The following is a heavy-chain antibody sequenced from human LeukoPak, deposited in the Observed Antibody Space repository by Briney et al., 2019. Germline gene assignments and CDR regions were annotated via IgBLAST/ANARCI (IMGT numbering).Heavy chain of an antibody. V-gene: IGHV1-8*03. D-gene: IGHD2-21*01. CDR2: MNPNSGNT. Sequence: ASVKVSCKASGYTFTSYDINWVRQATGQGLEWMGWMNPNSGNTGYAQKFQGRVTITRNTSISTAYMELSSLRSEDTAVYYCARFHCGGDCYRGSYFDYWGQGTLVTVSS. J-gene: IGHJ4*02. CDR3: ARFHCGGDCYRGSYFDY. CDR1: GYTFTSYD.